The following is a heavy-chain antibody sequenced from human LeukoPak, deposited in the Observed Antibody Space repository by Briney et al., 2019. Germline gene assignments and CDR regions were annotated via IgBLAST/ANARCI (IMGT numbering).Heavy chain of an antibody. D-gene: IGHD3-22*01. V-gene: IGHV1-69*01. Sequence: ASVKVSCKASGGTFSSYAISWVRQAPGQGLEWMGGIIPIFGTANYAQKFQGRVTITADESTSTAYMELSSLRSEDTAVYYCATSSYYYDSSGYYFDYWGQGTLVTVSS. J-gene: IGHJ4*02. CDR2: IIPIFGTA. CDR1: GGTFSSYA. CDR3: ATSSYYYDSSGYYFDY.